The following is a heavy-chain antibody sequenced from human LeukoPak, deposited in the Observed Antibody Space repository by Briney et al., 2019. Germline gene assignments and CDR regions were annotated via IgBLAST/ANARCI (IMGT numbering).Heavy chain of an antibody. CDR2: IKQDGSEK. Sequence: GGSLRLSCAASGFTFSIYWMSWVREAPGKGLECVANIKQDGSEKYYVDSVKGRFTISRDNAKNSLYLQMNSVSAEDTAVYYCASCYSSIASSSSDYWGQGTLVTVST. J-gene: IGHJ4*02. V-gene: IGHV3-7*01. D-gene: IGHD6-13*01. CDR1: GFTFSIYW. CDR3: ASCYSSIASSSSDY.